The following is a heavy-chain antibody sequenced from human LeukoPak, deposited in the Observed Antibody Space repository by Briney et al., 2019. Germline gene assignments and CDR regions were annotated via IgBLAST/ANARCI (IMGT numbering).Heavy chain of an antibody. Sequence: PGGSLRLSCAASGFTFSNFWMSWVRQAPGKGLEWVANIKPDGSGTYYVDSLKGRFTISRDNAKNSVYLQMNSLRVEDTAVYYCARDGHWEVTRGHYFDYWGQGTLVTVSS. D-gene: IGHD4-11*01. J-gene: IGHJ4*02. CDR1: GFTFSNFW. V-gene: IGHV3-7*01. CDR2: IKPDGSGT. CDR3: ARDGHWEVTRGHYFDY.